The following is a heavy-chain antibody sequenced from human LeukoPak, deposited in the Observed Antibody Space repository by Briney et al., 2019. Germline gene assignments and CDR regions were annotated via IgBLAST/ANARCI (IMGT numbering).Heavy chain of an antibody. D-gene: IGHD2-21*02. J-gene: IGHJ3*02. CDR2: ISGYTGNT. CDR1: GYTFSRNA. CDR3: AKLLGCYSRDCYDALEI. V-gene: IGHV1-18*01. Sequence: ASVKVSPLPSGYTFSRNAINWVRQAPGQGLEGMGWISGYTGNTKYAQKYQDRVTMTTDTSTSTAYMVLRSLRSDDTAVYYCAKLLGCYSRDCYDALEISGPETLRTVSS.